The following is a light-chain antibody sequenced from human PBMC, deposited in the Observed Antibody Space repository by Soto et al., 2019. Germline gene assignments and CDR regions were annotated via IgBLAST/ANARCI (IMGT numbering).Light chain of an antibody. CDR1: QSVSSD. CDR3: QQRSNWPLT. Sequence: EIVLTQSPATLSLSPGERATLSSRASQSVSSDLAWYQQKPGQAPRLLIYDASNRATGIPARFSGSGSGTDFTLTISSLEPEDFAFYYCQQRSNWPLTFGGGTNVEIK. V-gene: IGKV3-11*01. CDR2: DAS. J-gene: IGKJ4*01.